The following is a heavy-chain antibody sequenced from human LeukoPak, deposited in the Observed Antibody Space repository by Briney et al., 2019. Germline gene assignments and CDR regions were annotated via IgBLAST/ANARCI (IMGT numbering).Heavy chain of an antibody. CDR3: AKGPVRGSYRYGYFDY. CDR1: GFNFNYYG. CDR2: ISWDGGST. D-gene: IGHD3-16*02. J-gene: IGHJ4*02. V-gene: IGHV3-43D*03. Sequence: GGSLRLSCAASGFNFNYYGMHWVRQAPGKGLEWVSLISWDGGSTYYADSVKGRFTISRDNSKNSLYLQMNSLRAEDTALYYCAKGPVRGSYRYGYFDYWGQGTLVTVSS.